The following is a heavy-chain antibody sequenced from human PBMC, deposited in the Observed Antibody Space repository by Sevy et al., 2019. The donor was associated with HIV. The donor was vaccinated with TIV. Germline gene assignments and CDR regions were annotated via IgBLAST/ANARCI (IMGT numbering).Heavy chain of an antibody. J-gene: IGHJ4*02. CDR1: GYTLTELS. D-gene: IGHD3-22*01. V-gene: IGHV1-24*01. CDR3: ATIKDYYDSSGYPFDY. CDR2: FDPEDGET. Sequence: ASVKVSCKVSGYTLTELSMHWLRQAPGKGLEWVGSFDPEDGETVYEHNFQGRVSMTEDTSTDTAYMEVISLKFEDTAVYYCATIKDYYDSSGYPFDYWGQGTLVTVSS.